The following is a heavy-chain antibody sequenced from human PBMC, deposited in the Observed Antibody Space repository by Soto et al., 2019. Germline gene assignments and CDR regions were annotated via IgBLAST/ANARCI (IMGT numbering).Heavy chain of an antibody. V-gene: IGHV3-74*01. J-gene: IGHJ3*01. CDR1: GFTFNYYW. Sequence: EVQLVESEGGLVQRGGSLRLSCAASGFTFNYYWMHWVRQAPGQGLVWVSHIHSDGSTTTYADSEKGRFTISRDNAKNTLYLQVNSLRAEDMAVYYCVRGDKGGFDLWGQGTTVTVSS. CDR3: VRGDKGGFDL. CDR2: IHSDGSTT. D-gene: IGHD2-21*02.